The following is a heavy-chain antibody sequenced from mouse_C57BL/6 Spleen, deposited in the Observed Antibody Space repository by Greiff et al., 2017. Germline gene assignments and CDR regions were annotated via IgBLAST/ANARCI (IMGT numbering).Heavy chain of an antibody. V-gene: IGHV1-81*01. CDR1: GYTFTSCG. D-gene: IGHD4-1*01. CDR2: ISPRSGNT. CDR3: AITGTGAMDY. Sequence: QVQLQQSGAELARPGASVKLSCKASGYTFTSCGISWVKQRTGQGLEWIGEISPRSGNTYYNEKFKGKATLTADKSSSTAYIELRSLTSEDSAVYFCAITGTGAMDYWGQGTSVTVSS. J-gene: IGHJ4*01.